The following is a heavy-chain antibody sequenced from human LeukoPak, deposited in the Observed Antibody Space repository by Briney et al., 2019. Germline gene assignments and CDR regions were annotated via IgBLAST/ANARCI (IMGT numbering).Heavy chain of an antibody. Sequence: GGSLRLSCAASGFTFRSYAMSWVREAPGKGLEWVSAISGSGGSTYYADSVKGRFTLSRDNSKNTLYLQMNSLRAEDTSVYYCAKAEGYCSSTSCRDYDYYYYYMDVWGKGTTVTVSS. CDR1: GFTFRSYA. J-gene: IGHJ6*03. V-gene: IGHV3-23*01. CDR3: AKAEGYCSSTSCRDYDYYYYYMDV. CDR2: ISGSGGST. D-gene: IGHD2-2*01.